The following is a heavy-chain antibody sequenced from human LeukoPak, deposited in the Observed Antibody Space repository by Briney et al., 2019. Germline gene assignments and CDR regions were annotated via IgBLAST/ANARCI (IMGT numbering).Heavy chain of an antibody. CDR2: ISSNGGST. V-gene: IGHV3-64*01. CDR1: GFTSSSYA. D-gene: IGHD2-2*01. J-gene: IGHJ4*02. Sequence: QTGVSLRLSCAASGFTSSSYAMHWVRQAPGKGLEYVSAISSNGGSTYYANSVKGRFTISRDNSKNTPYLQMGSLRAEDMAVYYCARDKVCSSTSCPLDYWGQGTLVTVSS. CDR3: ARDKVCSSTSCPLDY.